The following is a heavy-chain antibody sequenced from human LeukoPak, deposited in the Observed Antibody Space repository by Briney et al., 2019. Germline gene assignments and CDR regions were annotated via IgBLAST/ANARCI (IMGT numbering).Heavy chain of an antibody. V-gene: IGHV3-23*01. D-gene: IGHD6-19*01. J-gene: IGHJ4*02. CDR3: ANDRVGSGWCSTDY. CDR1: GFTFSSYA. Sequence: GGSLRLSCAASGFTFSSYAMSWVRQAPGKGLEWVSVISDSGASTYYADSVKGRFTISRDNSKNTLYLQMNSLRAEDTALYYCANDRVGSGWCSTDYWGQGTLVTVSS. CDR2: ISDSGAST.